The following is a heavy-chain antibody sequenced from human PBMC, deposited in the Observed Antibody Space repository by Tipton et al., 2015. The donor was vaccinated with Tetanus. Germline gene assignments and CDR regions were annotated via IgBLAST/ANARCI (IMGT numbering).Heavy chain of an antibody. Sequence: SLRLSCAASGFTFSSQWMSWVRQAPGKGLEWVANIKEDGSEMYYADSVKGRFTISRDNARNSLSVHMNSLTAEDTAVYYCARLRVYCSTACYSREDYWGQGTLVTVSS. CDR1: GFTFSSQW. CDR3: ARLRVYCSTACYSREDY. D-gene: IGHD2/OR15-2a*01. CDR2: IKEDGSEM. V-gene: IGHV3-7*01. J-gene: IGHJ4*02.